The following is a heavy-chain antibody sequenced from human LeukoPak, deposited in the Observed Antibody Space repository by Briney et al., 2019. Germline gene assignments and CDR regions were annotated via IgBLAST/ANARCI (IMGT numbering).Heavy chain of an antibody. Sequence: SEALSLTCTVSGGSISSYYWSWIRQPPGKGLEWIGYIYYSGSTNYNPSLKSRVTISVDTSKNQFSLKLRSVTAADTAVYYCARVTGYMIEDYFDYWGQGILVTVSS. CDR3: ARVTGYMIEDYFDY. CDR2: IYYSGST. V-gene: IGHV4-59*01. D-gene: IGHD3-9*01. J-gene: IGHJ4*02. CDR1: GGSISSYY.